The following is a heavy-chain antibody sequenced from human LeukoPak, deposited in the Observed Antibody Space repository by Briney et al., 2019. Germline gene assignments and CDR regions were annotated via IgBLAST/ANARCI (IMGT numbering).Heavy chain of an antibody. V-gene: IGHV4-30-2*01. CDR1: GGSISSGGYS. D-gene: IGHD3-10*01. Sequence: SETLSLTCAVSGGSISSGGYSWSWIRQPPGTGLEWIGYIYHSGSTYYNPSLKSRVTISVDTSKNQFSLKLSSVTAADTAVYYCARGFHFDYWGQGTLVTVSS. J-gene: IGHJ4*02. CDR2: IYHSGST. CDR3: ARGFHFDY.